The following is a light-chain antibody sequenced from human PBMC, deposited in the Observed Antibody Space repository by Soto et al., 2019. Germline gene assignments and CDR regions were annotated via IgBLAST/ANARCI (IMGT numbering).Light chain of an antibody. J-gene: IGLJ1*01. Sequence: QSVLTQPRSVSGSPGQSVTISCTGTSSDVGGYNYFSWYQQHPGKAPKLMIYDVSKRPSGVPDRFSGSKAGNAASLAISGLQAEEEADYYCCSYAGSSSYVFGTGTKVTVL. V-gene: IGLV2-11*01. CDR1: SSDVGGYNY. CDR3: CSYAGSSSYV. CDR2: DVS.